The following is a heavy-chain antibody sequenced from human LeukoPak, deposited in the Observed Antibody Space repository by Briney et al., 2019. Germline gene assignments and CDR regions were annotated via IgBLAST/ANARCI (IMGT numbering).Heavy chain of an antibody. CDR3: ARDYGSGSYVDY. Sequence: GGSLRLSCAASGFTFSDYYMSWIRQAPGKGLEWASYISSSGGTIYYADSVKGRFTISRDNAKNSLYLQMNSLRAEDTAVYYCARDYGSGSYVDYWGQGTLVTVSS. J-gene: IGHJ4*02. D-gene: IGHD3-10*01. CDR1: GFTFSDYY. CDR2: ISSSGGTI. V-gene: IGHV3-11*01.